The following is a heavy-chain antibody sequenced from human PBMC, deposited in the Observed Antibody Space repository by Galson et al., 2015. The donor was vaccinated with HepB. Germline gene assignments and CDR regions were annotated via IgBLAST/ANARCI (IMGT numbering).Heavy chain of an antibody. J-gene: IGHJ6*02. D-gene: IGHD6-13*01. CDR1: GYTFTSYA. CDR2: INAGNGNT. V-gene: IGHV1-3*01. Sequence: SVKVSCKASGYTFTSYAMHWVRQAPGQRFEWMGWINAGNGNTNYSQKFQGRVTITRDTSASTAYMELSSLRSEDTAFYYCARDPVGSSWYYYYGMDVWGQGTTVTVSS. CDR3: ARDPVGSSWYYYYGMDV.